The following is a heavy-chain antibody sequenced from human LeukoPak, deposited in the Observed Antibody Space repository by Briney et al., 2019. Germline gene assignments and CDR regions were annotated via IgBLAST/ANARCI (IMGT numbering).Heavy chain of an antibody. CDR1: GFTFSDYN. V-gene: IGHV3-11*04. CDR2: ISRSGSTI. Sequence: GGSLRLSCAASGFTFSDYNMNWIRQAPGKGLEWISYISRSGSTIYYADSVKGQFIISRDNAKNSLYLQMNSLRAEDTAVYYCARERPSIAARPSAFDYWGQGTLVTVSS. CDR3: ARERPSIAARPSAFDY. D-gene: IGHD6-6*01. J-gene: IGHJ4*02.